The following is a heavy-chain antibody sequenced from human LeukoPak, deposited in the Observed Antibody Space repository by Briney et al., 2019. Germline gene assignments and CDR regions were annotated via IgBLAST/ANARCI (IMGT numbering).Heavy chain of an antibody. V-gene: IGHV3-23*01. CDR2: ISGSGGST. CDR3: AKERDSSGYSRGDWFDP. J-gene: IGHJ5*02. CDR1: GFTFSSYA. Sequence: GGSLRLSCAASGFTFSSYAMGWVRQAPGKGLERVSAISGSGGSTYYADSVKGRFTISRDNSKNTLYLQMNSLRAEDTAVYYCAKERDSSGYSRGDWFDPWGQGTLVTVSS. D-gene: IGHD3-22*01.